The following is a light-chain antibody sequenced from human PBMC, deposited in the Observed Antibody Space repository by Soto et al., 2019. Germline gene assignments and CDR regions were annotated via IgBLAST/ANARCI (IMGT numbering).Light chain of an antibody. V-gene: IGLV3-21*02. CDR3: QVWDSSSDHAYV. CDR1: NIGSKG. CDR2: DDS. Sequence: SYELTQPPSVSVAPGQTARITCGGNNIGSKGVHWYQQKPGQAPVLVVYDDSDRPSGIPERFSGSNSGNTATLTISRVEAGDEADYYCQVWDSSSDHAYVFGTGTKLTVL. J-gene: IGLJ1*01.